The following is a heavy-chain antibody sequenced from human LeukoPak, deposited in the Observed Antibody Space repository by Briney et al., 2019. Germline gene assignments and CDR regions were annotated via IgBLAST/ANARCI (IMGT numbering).Heavy chain of an antibody. CDR2: INPNTGDT. CDR1: GYTFTDYH. Sequence: ASVKVSCKASGYTFTDYHLHWVRQAPGQGLEWMGWINPNTGDTHYGQKFQGRVTMTRDTSISTAYMALSRLTSDETAVFYCARRFGSGSYYNGVDSWGQGTLVTVSS. V-gene: IGHV1-2*02. D-gene: IGHD3-10*01. CDR3: ARRFGSGSYYNGVDS. J-gene: IGHJ4*02.